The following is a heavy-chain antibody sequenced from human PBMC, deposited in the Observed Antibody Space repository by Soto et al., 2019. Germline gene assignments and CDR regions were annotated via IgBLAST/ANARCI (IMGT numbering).Heavy chain of an antibody. CDR1: GGSISSSSYY. CDR2: IYYSGST. J-gene: IGHJ4*02. CDR3: ASHSRLRQYRLTDY. V-gene: IGHV4-39*01. D-gene: IGHD1-1*01. Sequence: KPSETLTLTCTVSGGSISSSSYYWGWIRQPPGKGLEWIGSIYYSGSTYYNPSLKSRVTISVDTSKNQFSLKLSSVTAADTAVYYCASHSRLRQYRLTDYWGQGTLVTVSS.